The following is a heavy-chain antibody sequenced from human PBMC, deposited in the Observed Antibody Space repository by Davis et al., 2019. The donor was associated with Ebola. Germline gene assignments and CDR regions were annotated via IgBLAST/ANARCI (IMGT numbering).Heavy chain of an antibody. CDR1: GYTLTELS. CDR2: FDPEDGEQ. D-gene: IGHD1-14*01. Sequence: ASVKVSCKVSGYTLTELSMHSVRPPPGTGLEWMGGFDPEDGEQIYAQKFQGRVTLTEDTSTDTAYMELSSLRSEDTAVYYCAIGGTTGGFDYWGQGTLVTVSS. CDR3: AIGGTTGGFDY. J-gene: IGHJ4*02. V-gene: IGHV1-24*01.